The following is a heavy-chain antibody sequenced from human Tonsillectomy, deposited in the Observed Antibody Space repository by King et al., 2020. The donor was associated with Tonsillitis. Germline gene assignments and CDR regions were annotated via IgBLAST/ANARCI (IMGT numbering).Heavy chain of an antibody. CDR2: ISSSGSTI. CDR1: GFTFSSYE. Sequence: VQLVESGGGLVQPGGSLRLSCAASGFTFSSYEMNWVRQAPGKGLEGVSYISSSGSTIYYAASVKGRFTISRDNAKNSLYLQMNSLRAEDTAVYYCARCLPYYDFLTGYYLDYWGQGTLVTVSS. V-gene: IGHV3-48*03. J-gene: IGHJ4*02. CDR3: ARCLPYYDFLTGYYLDY. D-gene: IGHD3-9*01.